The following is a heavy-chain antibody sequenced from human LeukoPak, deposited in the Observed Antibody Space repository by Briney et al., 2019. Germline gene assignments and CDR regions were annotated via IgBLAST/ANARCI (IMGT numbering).Heavy chain of an antibody. Sequence: GPSVKVSCKASGYTFTNYGVSWVRQAPGQGLEWMGRINPNSGGTNYAQKFQGRVTMTRDTSISTAYMELSRLRSDDTAVYYCASLTGDSGRDFDYWGQGTLVTVSS. CDR2: INPNSGGT. J-gene: IGHJ4*02. CDR1: GYTFTNYG. V-gene: IGHV1-2*06. CDR3: ASLTGDSGRDFDY. D-gene: IGHD7-27*01.